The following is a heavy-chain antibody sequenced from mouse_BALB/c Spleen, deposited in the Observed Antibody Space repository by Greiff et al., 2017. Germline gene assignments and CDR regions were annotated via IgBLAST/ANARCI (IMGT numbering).Heavy chain of an antibody. J-gene: IGHJ4*01. CDR2: IDPENGDT. D-gene: IGHD1-1*01. V-gene: IGHV14-4*02. Sequence: EVQLQESGAELVRSGASVKLSCTASGFNITDYYMHWVKQRPEQGLEWIGWIDPENGDTEYAPKFQGKATMTADTSSNTAYLQLSSLTSEDTAVYYGNLYYVSSSYAMDYWGQGTSVTVSA. CDR3: NLYYVSSSYAMDY. CDR1: GFNITDYY.